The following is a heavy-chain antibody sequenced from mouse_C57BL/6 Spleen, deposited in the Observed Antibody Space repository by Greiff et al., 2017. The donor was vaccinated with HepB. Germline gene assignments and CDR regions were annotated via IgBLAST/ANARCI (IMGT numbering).Heavy chain of an antibody. V-gene: IGHV14-4*01. CDR2: IDPENGDT. CDR3: TTSSRWYFDV. D-gene: IGHD1-1*01. J-gene: IGHJ1*03. Sequence: VQLQQSGAELVRPGASVKLSCTASGFNIKDDYMHWVKQRPEQGLEWIGWIDPENGDTEYASKFQGKATITADTSSNTAYLQLSSLTSEDTAVYYCTTSSRWYFDVWGTGTTVTVSS. CDR1: GFNIKDDY.